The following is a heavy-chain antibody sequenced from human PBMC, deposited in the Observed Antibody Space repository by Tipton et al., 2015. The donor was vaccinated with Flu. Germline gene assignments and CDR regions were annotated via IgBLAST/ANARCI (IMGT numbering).Heavy chain of an antibody. CDR2: IYTSGST. V-gene: IGHV4-61*02. CDR3: AREKPPFYYTSGDLSGFDP. Sequence: TLSLTCTVSGGSISSGSYYWSWIRQPAGKGLEWIGRIYTSGSTNYNPSLKSRVTISVDTSKNQVSLKLTSVTAADTAVYYCAREKPPFYYTSGDLSGFDPWGPGTLVTVSS. CDR1: GGSISSGSYY. J-gene: IGHJ5*02. D-gene: IGHD3-10*01.